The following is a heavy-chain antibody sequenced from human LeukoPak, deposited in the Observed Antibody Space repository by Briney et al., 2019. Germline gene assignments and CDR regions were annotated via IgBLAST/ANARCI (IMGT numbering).Heavy chain of an antibody. Sequence: KASETLSLTCTVSCGSISSYYWSWIRQPAGKGLEWIGRIYTSGSTYYNPSLKSRVTISVDTSKNQFSLKLSSVTAADTAVYYCARAEGGSSFEAFDYWGQGTLVTVSS. J-gene: IGHJ4*02. D-gene: IGHD6-6*01. CDR1: CGSISSYY. V-gene: IGHV4-4*07. CDR2: IYTSGST. CDR3: ARAEGGSSFEAFDY.